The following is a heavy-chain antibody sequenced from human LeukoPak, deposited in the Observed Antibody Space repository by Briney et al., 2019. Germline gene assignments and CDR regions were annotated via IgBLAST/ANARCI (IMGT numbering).Heavy chain of an antibody. V-gene: IGHV3-11*06. CDR2: ISSSSSYT. CDR1: GFTFSDYY. CDR3: ARDTSITMVRGAKGFDP. D-gene: IGHD3-10*01. Sequence: RGSLRLSCAASGFTFSDYYMSWIRQAPGKGLEWVSYISSSSSYTNYADSVKGRFTISRDNAKNSLYLQMNSLRAEDTAVYYCARDTSITMVRGAKGFDPWGQGTLVTVSS. J-gene: IGHJ5*02.